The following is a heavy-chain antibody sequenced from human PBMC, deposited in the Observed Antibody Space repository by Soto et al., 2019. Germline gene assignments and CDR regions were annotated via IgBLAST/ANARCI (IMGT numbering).Heavy chain of an antibody. Sequence: PSETLSLTCSVSGGSISSSSYYWGWIRQPPGKGLEWIGSIYHSGSTYYNPSLKSRVTISVDTSKNQFSLKLSSVTAADTAVYYCARVNLTPTDYGSGSYYSGYGMDVWGQGTTVTVSS. J-gene: IGHJ6*02. CDR3: ARVNLTPTDYGSGSYYSGYGMDV. V-gene: IGHV4-39*07. CDR2: IYHSGST. D-gene: IGHD3-10*01. CDR1: GGSISSSSYY.